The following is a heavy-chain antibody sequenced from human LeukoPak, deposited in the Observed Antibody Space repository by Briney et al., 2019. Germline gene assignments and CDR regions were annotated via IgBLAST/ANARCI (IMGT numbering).Heavy chain of an antibody. J-gene: IGHJ4*02. V-gene: IGHV3-23*01. CDR2: IGAGGTFT. Sequence: PGGSLRLSCAASGFTFSSYAMNWVRQAPGKGLEWVSGIGAGGTFTYYADSVKGRFTISRDNSKNTLFLQMNSLRAEDTAVYYCAKRTRGYSYGTLDYWGQGTLVTVSS. D-gene: IGHD5-18*01. CDR1: GFTFSSYA. CDR3: AKRTRGYSYGTLDY.